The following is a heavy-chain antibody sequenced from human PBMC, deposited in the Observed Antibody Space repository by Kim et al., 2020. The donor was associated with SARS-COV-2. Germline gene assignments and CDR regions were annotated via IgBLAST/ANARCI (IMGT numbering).Heavy chain of an antibody. D-gene: IGHD3-10*01. CDR3: AALDAVLVPGGM. J-gene: IGHJ4*02. V-gene: IGHV3-7*01. Sequence: GGSLRLSCAASGFSFRNYWMSWVRQAPGKGLEWVAMKKGDGSGAHYVDSVKGRFTMSRDNAKNSLYLQMNSLRTEDTAIYYCAALDAVLVPGGMWGQGCLVTVSS. CDR2: KKGDGSGA. CDR1: GFSFRNYW.